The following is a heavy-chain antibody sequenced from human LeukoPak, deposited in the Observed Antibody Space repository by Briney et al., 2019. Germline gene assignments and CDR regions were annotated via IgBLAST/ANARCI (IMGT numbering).Heavy chain of an antibody. CDR2: ISYDGSNK. CDR1: GFTFSSYA. D-gene: IGHD6-19*01. J-gene: IGHJ4*02. Sequence: GGSLRLSCVASGFTFSSYAMHWVRQAPGKGLGWVAVISYDGSNKYYADSVKGRFTISRDNSKNTLYLQMNSLRADDTAVYYCARVVSSGWYSFDYWGQGTLLTVSS. CDR3: ARVVSSGWYSFDY. V-gene: IGHV3-30-3*01.